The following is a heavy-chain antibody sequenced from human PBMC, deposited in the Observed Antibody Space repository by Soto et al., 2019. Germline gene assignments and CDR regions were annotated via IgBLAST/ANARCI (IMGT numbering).Heavy chain of an antibody. V-gene: IGHV4-59*01. J-gene: IGHJ4*02. CDR2: IYYSGST. CDR3: ARSIAAAGLIDY. CDR1: GGSISSYY. Sequence: SETLSLTCTVSGGSISSYYWSWIRQPPGKGLEWIGYIYYSGSTNYNPSLKSRVTISVDTSKNQFSLKLSSVTAADTAVYYCARSIAAAGLIDYWGQGTMGTVSS. D-gene: IGHD6-13*01.